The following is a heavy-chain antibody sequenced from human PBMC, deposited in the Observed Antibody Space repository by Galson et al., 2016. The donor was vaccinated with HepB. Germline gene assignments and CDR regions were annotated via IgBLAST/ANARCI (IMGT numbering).Heavy chain of an antibody. V-gene: IGHV4-59*01. Sequence: SETLSLTCTVSGDSMRNYHWSWFRQPPGKAPEWIAYIFYNGIINYNPSLKSRATISLDTSRNQFSLILESVTAADTAVYYCARGYGWTWGQGILVTVSS. CDR2: IFYNGII. CDR1: GDSMRNYH. J-gene: IGHJ5*02. D-gene: IGHD3-10*01. CDR3: ARGYGWT.